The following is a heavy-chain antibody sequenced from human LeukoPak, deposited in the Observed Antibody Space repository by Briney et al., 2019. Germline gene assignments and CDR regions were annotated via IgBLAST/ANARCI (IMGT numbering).Heavy chain of an antibody. D-gene: IGHD2-15*01. Sequence: GASVKVSCKASGYTFTSYGISWVRQAPGQGLEWMGWISAYNGNTNYAQKLQGRVTMTTDTSTSTAYMELRSLRSDDTAVYYCARVPKAKICGSCYWELYYYYMDVWGKGTTVTVSS. J-gene: IGHJ6*03. CDR2: ISAYNGNT. CDR1: GYTFTSYG. V-gene: IGHV1-18*01. CDR3: ARVPKAKICGSCYWELYYYYMDV.